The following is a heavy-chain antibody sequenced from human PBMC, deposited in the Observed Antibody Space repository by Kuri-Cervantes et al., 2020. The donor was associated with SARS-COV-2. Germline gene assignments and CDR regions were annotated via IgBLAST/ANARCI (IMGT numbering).Heavy chain of an antibody. CDR1: GFTFGDYA. V-gene: IGHV3-49*04. D-gene: IGHD3-3*01. Sequence: GESLKISCTASGFTFGDYAMSWVRQAPGKGLEWVGFIRSKAYGGTTEYAASVKGRFTISRDDSKSIAYLQMNSLKTEDTAVYYCTRDGGYYDFWSGYQRHWGQGTLVTVSS. CDR3: TRDGGYYDFWSGYQRH. CDR2: IRSKAYGGTT. J-gene: IGHJ1*01.